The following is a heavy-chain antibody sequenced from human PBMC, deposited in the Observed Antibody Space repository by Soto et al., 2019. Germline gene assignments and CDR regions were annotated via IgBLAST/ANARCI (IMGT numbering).Heavy chain of an antibody. Sequence: GGSLRLSCAASGFTFSSYSMNWVRQAPGKGLEWVSAISGSGGSTYYADSVKSRLTITKDTSKNQVVLTMTNMDPVDTATYYCAHTQLSFPFDIAATGTSWPFDYWGQGTLVTVSS. CDR1: GFTFSSYS. CDR3: AHTQLSFPFDIAATGTSWPFDY. CDR2: ISGSGGST. D-gene: IGHD6-13*01. J-gene: IGHJ4*02. V-gene: IGHV3-23*01.